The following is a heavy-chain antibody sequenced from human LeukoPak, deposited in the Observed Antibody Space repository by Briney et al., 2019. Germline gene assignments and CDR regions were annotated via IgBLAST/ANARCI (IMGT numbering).Heavy chain of an antibody. J-gene: IGHJ3*02. V-gene: IGHV4-59*11. CDR1: GASISGHY. CDR3: ARDRISINALDM. CDR2: ISHIGST. D-gene: IGHD1-14*01. Sequence: SETLSLTCTVSGASISGHYLTWLRQPPGKGLEWIGYISHIGSTDYNPSLQSRVTISVDTSNDQSSLEQTSVTAADTAVYYCARDRISINALDMWGQGKTVTVSS.